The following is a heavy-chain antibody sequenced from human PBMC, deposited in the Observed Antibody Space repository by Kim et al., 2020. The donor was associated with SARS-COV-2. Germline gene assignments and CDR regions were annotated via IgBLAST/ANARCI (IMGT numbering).Heavy chain of an antibody. Sequence: LETLSLTCAVYGGSFSGYYWSWIRQPPGKGLEWIGEINHSGSTNYNPSLKSRVTISVDTSKNQFSLKLSSLTAADTAMYYCARRAGEAGDGYNYRDYWG. V-gene: IGHV4-34*01. J-gene: IGHJ4*01. CDR3: ARRAGEAGDGYNYRDY. CDR2: INHSGST. CDR1: GGSFSGYY. D-gene: IGHD5-12*01.